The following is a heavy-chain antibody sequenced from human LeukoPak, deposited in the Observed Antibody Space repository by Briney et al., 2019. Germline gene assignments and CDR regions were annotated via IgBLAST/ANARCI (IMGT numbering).Heavy chain of an antibody. D-gene: IGHD1-26*01. J-gene: IGHJ4*02. CDR3: ARYGVGATTRSRLGYYFDY. CDR2: IYPGDSDT. Sequence: GESLKISCKGSGYSFTSYWIGWVRQMPGKGLEWMGIIYPGDSDTRYSPSFQGQVTISADKSISTAYLQWSSLKASDTAMYYCARYGVGATTRSRLGYYFDYWAREPWSPSPQ. CDR1: GYSFTSYW. V-gene: IGHV5-51*01.